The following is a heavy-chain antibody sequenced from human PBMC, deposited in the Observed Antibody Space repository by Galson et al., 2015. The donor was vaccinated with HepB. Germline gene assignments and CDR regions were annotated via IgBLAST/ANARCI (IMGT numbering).Heavy chain of an antibody. Sequence: SVKVSCKASGGTFSSYAISWVRQAPGQGLEWMGGIIPIFGIANYAQKFQGRVTITADKSTSTAYMELSSLRSEDTAVYYCARGNTVTTLPDYWGQGTLVTVSS. CDR2: IIPIFGIA. J-gene: IGHJ4*02. CDR1: GGTFSSYA. D-gene: IGHD4-17*01. V-gene: IGHV1-69*10. CDR3: ARGNTVTTLPDY.